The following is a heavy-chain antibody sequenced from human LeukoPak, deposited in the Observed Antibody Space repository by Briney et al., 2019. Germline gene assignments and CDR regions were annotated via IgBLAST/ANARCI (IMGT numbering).Heavy chain of an antibody. CDR2: INPNRGGTNPNSGAT. D-gene: IGHD3-10*01. CDR1: GYTFTGYY. CDR3: ARDMRRGRDYYGSGTLEF. J-gene: IGHJ4*02. V-gene: IGHV1-2*02. Sequence: ASVKVSCKTSGYTFTGYYMHWVRQAPGQGLEWMGWINPNRGGTNPNSGATNYAQKFQGRVTMTRDTSISTAYMELSRLTSDDTAVYYCARDMRRGRDYYGSGTLEFWGQGTLVTVSS.